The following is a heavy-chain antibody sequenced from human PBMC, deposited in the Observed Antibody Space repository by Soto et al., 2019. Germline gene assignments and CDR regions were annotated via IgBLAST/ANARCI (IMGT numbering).Heavy chain of an antibody. CDR1: GFTFSSYS. V-gene: IGHV3-21*01. CDR3: ARGVGWFDP. CDR2: ISSSSSYI. Sequence: EVQLVESGGGLVQPGGSLRLSCAASGFTFSSYSMNWVRQAPGKGLEWVSSISSSSSYIYYADSVKGRFTISRDNAKNSLYLQMTSLRAEDTAVYYCARGVGWFDPWGQGTLVTVSS. J-gene: IGHJ5*02.